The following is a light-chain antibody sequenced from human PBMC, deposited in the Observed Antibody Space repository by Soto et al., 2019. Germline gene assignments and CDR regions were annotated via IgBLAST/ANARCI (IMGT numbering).Light chain of an antibody. J-gene: IGLJ2*01. CDR3: SSSAGSNNLV. CDR2: EVT. Sequence: QSALTQPPSASGSPGQSVAISCTETSSDVGGYNYVSWYQQHPGKAPKLMIYEVTKRPSGVPDRFSGSKSGNTASLTVSGLQAEDEADYYCSSSAGSNNLVFGGGTKVTVL. V-gene: IGLV2-8*01. CDR1: SSDVGGYNY.